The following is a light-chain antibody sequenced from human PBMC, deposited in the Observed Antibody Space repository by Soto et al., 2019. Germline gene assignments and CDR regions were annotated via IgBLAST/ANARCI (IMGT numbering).Light chain of an antibody. Sequence: EIVMTQSPATLSVSPGERATLSCRACQSVSSTLAWYQQKPGQAPRLLIYGASTRATGIPARFSGSGSGTEFTLTISSLQSEDFAFYYCQQYNNWPLTFGGGTKVEIK. CDR2: GAS. V-gene: IGKV3-15*01. CDR3: QQYNNWPLT. CDR1: QSVSST. J-gene: IGKJ4*01.